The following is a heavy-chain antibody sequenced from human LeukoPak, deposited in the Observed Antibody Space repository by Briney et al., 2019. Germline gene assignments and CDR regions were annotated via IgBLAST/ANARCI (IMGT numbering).Heavy chain of an antibody. Sequence: GGSLRLSCATSGLTVSSDYMSWVRQAPGKRLEWVSLIYSGGNTHYADSVKGRFTISRDNSKNTLYLQMNSLRAEDTAVFYCARGAIDGWGHGTLVTVCS. CDR1: GLTVSSDY. V-gene: IGHV3-53*01. CDR3: ARGAIDG. J-gene: IGHJ4*01. D-gene: IGHD3-22*01. CDR2: IYSGGNT.